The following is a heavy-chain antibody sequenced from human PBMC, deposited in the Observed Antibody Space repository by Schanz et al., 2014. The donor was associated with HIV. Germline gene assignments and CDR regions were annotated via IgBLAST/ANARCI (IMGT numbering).Heavy chain of an antibody. J-gene: IGHJ6*02. Sequence: QVQLVESGGGVVRPGKSLRLSCEASGFTFSNYGMHWVRQAPGKGLEWVAVISYDGVNKHFADSVKGRFTISRDNSKNTLYLQMKNLRTEDTAVYYCAKDRNYYDSKYRGKGNYYYYYGMDVWGQGTTVTVSS. D-gene: IGHD3-22*01. CDR3: AKDRNYYDSKYRGKGNYYYYYGMDV. CDR1: GFTFSNYG. CDR2: ISYDGVNK. V-gene: IGHV3-30*18.